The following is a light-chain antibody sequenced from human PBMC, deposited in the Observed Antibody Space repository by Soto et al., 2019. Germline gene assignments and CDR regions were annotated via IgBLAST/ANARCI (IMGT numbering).Light chain of an antibody. Sequence: DIVLTQSPGTLSLSAGERATLSCRASQSVTSDYLAWYQQKPGQAPRLLIYDASSLESGVPSRFSGSGSGTEFTLTISSLQPDDFATYYCQQYNSYPLTFGQGTKVEIK. CDR1: QSVTSDY. V-gene: IGKV3-20*01. CDR2: DAS. CDR3: QQYNSYPLT. J-gene: IGKJ1*01.